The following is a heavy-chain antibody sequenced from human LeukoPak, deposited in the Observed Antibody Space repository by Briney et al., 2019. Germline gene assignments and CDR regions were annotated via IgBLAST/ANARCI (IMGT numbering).Heavy chain of an antibody. D-gene: IGHD3-3*01. V-gene: IGHV4-4*07. CDR3: ARDLRFLEWYRGYYFDY. CDR1: GGSISNYY. J-gene: IGHJ4*02. CDR2: IYSSGTT. Sequence: SETLSLTCTVSGGSISNYYWSWIRQPAGKGLEWIGRIYSSGTTDYNPSLTSRVTMSVDTSKNQLSLKLSSVTAADTAVYYCARDLRFLEWYRGYYFDYWGQETLVTVSS.